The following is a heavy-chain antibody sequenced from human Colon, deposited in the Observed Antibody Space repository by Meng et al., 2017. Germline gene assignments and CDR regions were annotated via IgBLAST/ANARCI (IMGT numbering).Heavy chain of an antibody. J-gene: IGHJ4*02. CDR3: ARVGYCVNGVCYQTLQY. V-gene: IGHV4-30-2*06. D-gene: IGHD2-8*01. CDR2: IYQSGST. CDR1: GASVNSTGFS. Sequence: QVQLQESGSGVVKPSQALSLTCSVSGASVNSTGFSWNWIRQSPGKGLEWVGYIYQSGSTYYNPSLKSRVTISLDRSKNQFPLNLSSVTAADTAVYYCARVGYCVNGVCYQTLQYWSQGTLVTVSS.